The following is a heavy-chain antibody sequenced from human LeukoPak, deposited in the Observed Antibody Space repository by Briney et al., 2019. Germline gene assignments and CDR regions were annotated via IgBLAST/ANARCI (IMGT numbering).Heavy chain of an antibody. D-gene: IGHD3-10*01. CDR3: ARDISMVRGVMVQGFDY. V-gene: IGHV4-39*07. CDR1: GDSISRSSDY. J-gene: IGHJ4*02. Sequence: SETLSLTCTVSGDSISRSSDYWGWIRQPPGKGPEWIGSVYYIGSTFYNPSLKSRLTISIDTSKNQFSLKLRSVTAADTAVYYCARDISMVRGVMVQGFDYWGQGTLVTVSS. CDR2: VYYIGST.